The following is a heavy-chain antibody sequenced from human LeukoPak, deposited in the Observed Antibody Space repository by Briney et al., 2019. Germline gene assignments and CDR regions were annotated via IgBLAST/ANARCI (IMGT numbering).Heavy chain of an antibody. CDR2: INPNSGGT. CDR3: ARDRREYSGSYGDAFDI. CDR1: GYTFTGYY. D-gene: IGHD1-26*01. J-gene: IGHJ3*02. Sequence: ASVKVSCKASGYTFTGYYMHWVRQAPGQGLEWMGWINPNSGGTNYAQKLQGRVTMTTDTSTSTAYMELRSLRSDDTAVYYCARDRREYSGSYGDAFDIWGQGTMVTVSS. V-gene: IGHV1-2*02.